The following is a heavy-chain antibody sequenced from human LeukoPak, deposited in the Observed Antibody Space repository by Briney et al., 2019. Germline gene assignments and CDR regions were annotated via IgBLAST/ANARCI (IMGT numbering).Heavy chain of an antibody. CDR1: GFTFSSYW. D-gene: IGHD3-22*01. V-gene: IGHV3-74*01. CDR2: INSDGSST. CDR3: ARELPYYSDSSGYYQSDAFDI. Sequence: PGGSLRLSCAASGFTFSSYWMHWVRQAPEKGLVWASRINSDGSSTSYADSVKGRFTISRDNAKNTLYLQMNSLRAEDTAVYYCARELPYYSDSSGYYQSDAFDIWGQGTMVTVSS. J-gene: IGHJ3*02.